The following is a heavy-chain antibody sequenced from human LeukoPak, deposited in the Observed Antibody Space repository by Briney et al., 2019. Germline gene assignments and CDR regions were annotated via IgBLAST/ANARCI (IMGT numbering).Heavy chain of an antibody. CDR2: INSDGSST. CDR1: GFTFSNYW. Sequence: PGGSLRLSCAASGFTFSNYWMHWVRQAPGKGLVWVSRINSDGSSTNSADSVKGRFTISRDNAKNTLYLQMNSRRAEDTAVYYCAKGGVTVIDYWGQGTLVTVSS. CDR3: AKGGVTVIDY. D-gene: IGHD4-17*01. V-gene: IGHV3-74*01. J-gene: IGHJ4*02.